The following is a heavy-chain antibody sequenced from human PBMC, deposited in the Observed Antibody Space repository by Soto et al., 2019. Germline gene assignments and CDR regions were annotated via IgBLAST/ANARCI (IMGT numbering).Heavy chain of an antibody. CDR2: IWYDGSNK. Sequence: GGSLRLSCAASGFTFSSYGMHWVRQAPGKGLEWVAVIWYDGSNKYYADSVKGRFTISRDNSKNTLYLQMNSLRAEDTAVYYCARVPQVYCSSTSCYGAQYYFDYWGQGTLAPVSS. D-gene: IGHD2-2*01. CDR3: ARVPQVYCSSTSCYGAQYYFDY. J-gene: IGHJ4*02. CDR1: GFTFSSYG. V-gene: IGHV3-33*01.